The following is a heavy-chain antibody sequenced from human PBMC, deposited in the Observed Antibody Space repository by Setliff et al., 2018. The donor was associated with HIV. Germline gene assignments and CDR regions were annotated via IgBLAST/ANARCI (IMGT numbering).Heavy chain of an antibody. Sequence: ASVKDSCKASGYTFTSSYMHWVRQAPGQGLEWMGIINPSGGSTSYAQKFQGRVTITRDTSASTAYLELSSRRSEDTDVYYCARVDYYDSSGYWHFDYWGQGTLVTVSS. CDR3: ARVDYYDSSGYWHFDY. CDR1: GYTFTSSY. V-gene: IGHV1-46*01. CDR2: INPSGGST. J-gene: IGHJ4*02. D-gene: IGHD3-22*01.